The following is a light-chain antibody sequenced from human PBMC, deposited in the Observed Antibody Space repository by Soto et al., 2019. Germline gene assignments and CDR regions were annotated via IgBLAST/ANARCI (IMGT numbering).Light chain of an antibody. Sequence: DIQMTQSPSPPSSSVGDRVTITFPASQSISSYLNWYQQKPGKAPKLLIYATSSLQSGVPSRFSGSGSGTEFTLTISSLQPDDFATYYCQHYKMYSPWTFGQGTKVDIK. CDR3: QHYKMYSPWT. J-gene: IGKJ1*01. CDR1: QSISSY. V-gene: IGKV1-39*01. CDR2: ATS.